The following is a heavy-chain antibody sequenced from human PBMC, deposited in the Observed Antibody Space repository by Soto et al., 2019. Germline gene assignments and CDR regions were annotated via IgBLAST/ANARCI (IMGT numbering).Heavy chain of an antibody. CDR2: IYYSGST. CDR3: ARVPYCSSTSCSTPRFDY. V-gene: IGHV4-31*03. CDR1: GGSIRSGGYY. D-gene: IGHD2-2*01. J-gene: IGHJ4*02. Sequence: QVQLQESGPGLVKPSQTLSLTCTVSGGSIRSGGYYWSWIRQHPGKGLGWIGYIYYSGSTYYNPSLKSRVTISVDTSKNQFSLKLSSVTAADTAVYYCARVPYCSSTSCSTPRFDYWGQGTLVTVSS.